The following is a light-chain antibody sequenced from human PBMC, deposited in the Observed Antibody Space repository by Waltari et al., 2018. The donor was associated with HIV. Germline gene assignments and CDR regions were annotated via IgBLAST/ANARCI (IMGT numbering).Light chain of an antibody. CDR3: SSYAGSNKLV. Sequence: QSALTQPPSASGSPGQSVTISCPGTSSDVGGYNYVSWYQQHPGNAPKRIIYEVTERPSGVPDRFSGSKSGNTASLTVSGLQAEDEADYYCSSYAGSNKLVFGGGTKLTVV. CDR1: SSDVGGYNY. V-gene: IGLV2-8*01. CDR2: EVT. J-gene: IGLJ2*01.